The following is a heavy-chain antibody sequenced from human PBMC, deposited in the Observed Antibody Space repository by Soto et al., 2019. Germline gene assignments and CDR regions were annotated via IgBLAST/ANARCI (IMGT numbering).Heavy chain of an antibody. V-gene: IGHV4-59*06. CDR2: IYYSGST. Sequence: SETLSLTCTVSGGSISSYYWSWIRQPPGKGLEWIGYIYYSGSTYYNPSLKSRVTISVDTSKNQFSLKLSSVTAADTAVYYCAGQVRVDYYYYGMDVWGQGTTVTVSS. J-gene: IGHJ6*02. D-gene: IGHD3-3*01. CDR1: GGSISSYY. CDR3: AGQVRVDYYYYGMDV.